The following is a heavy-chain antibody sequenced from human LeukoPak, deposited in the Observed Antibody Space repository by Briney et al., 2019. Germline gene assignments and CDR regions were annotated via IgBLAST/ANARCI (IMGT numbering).Heavy chain of an antibody. J-gene: IGHJ4*02. Sequence: PGGSLRLSCAASGFTFSSYWMHWVRQAPGKRLVWVSRINSDGSSIDYADSVKGRFTISGDNAENTLYLQMNSLRAEDTAVYYCARIGTSDYWGQGTLVTVSS. CDR2: INSDGSSI. CDR1: GFTFSSYW. CDR3: ARIGTSDY. V-gene: IGHV3-74*01. D-gene: IGHD2-8*01.